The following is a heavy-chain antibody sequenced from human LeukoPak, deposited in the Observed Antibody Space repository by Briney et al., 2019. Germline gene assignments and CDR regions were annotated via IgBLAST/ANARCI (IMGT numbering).Heavy chain of an antibody. J-gene: IGHJ4*02. D-gene: IGHD6-19*01. V-gene: IGHV3-48*03. CDR1: GFTLSSYE. Sequence: GGSLRLSCAASGFTLSSYEMNWVRQAPGKGLEWVSYIRSGVNTIYYADSVKGRFTISRDNAENSLYLQMNSLRPEDTALYYCVRLLGAGDFDSWGQGTLPTVSS. CDR3: VRLLGAGDFDS. CDR2: IRSGVNTI.